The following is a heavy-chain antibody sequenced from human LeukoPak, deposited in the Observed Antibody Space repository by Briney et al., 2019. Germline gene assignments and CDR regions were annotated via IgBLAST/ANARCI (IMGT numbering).Heavy chain of an antibody. CDR3: ARVPRADWWVGVVIIWGLYYYYGMDV. CDR1: GYTFTSYG. Sequence: GASVKVSCKASGYTFTSYGISWVRQAPGQGLEWMGWMNPNSGNTGYAQKFQGRVTMTRNTSISTAYMELSSLRSEDTAVYYCARVPRADWWVGVVIIWGLYYYYGMDVWGQGTTVTVSS. J-gene: IGHJ6*02. CDR2: MNPNSGNT. V-gene: IGHV1-8*02. D-gene: IGHD3-3*01.